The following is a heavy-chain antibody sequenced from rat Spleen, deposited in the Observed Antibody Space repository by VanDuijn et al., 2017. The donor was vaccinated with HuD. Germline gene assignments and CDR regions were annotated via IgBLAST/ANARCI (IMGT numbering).Heavy chain of an antibody. Sequence: EVQLVESGGGLVQPGRSLKLSCAASGLTFSDYGMAWVRQAPTKGLEWVASISSSGGSTYYRDSVKGRFTISRDNAKSTLYLQMNSLRSEDTATYYCTRTRGYNYYFDYWGQGVMVTVSS. CDR2: ISSSGGST. J-gene: IGHJ2*01. CDR3: TRTRGYNYYFDY. D-gene: IGHD1-4*01. V-gene: IGHV5-29*01. CDR1: GLTFSDYG.